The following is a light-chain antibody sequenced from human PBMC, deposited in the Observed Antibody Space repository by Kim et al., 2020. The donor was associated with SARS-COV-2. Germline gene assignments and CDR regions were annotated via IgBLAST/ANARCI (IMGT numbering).Light chain of an antibody. J-gene: IGKJ1*01. CDR2: GAS. V-gene: IGKV1-39*01. CDR3: QQSYSSPPT. Sequence: ASIGDRVTITCRASQSISRHFNWYQKRPGEAPKLLIYGASNVQSGVPSRFSGSGSGTDFTLTISSLQPEDFATYYCQQSYSSPPTFGQGTKVEIK. CDR1: QSISRH.